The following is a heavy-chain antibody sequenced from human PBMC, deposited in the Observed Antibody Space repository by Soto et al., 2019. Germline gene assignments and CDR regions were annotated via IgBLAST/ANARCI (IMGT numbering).Heavy chain of an antibody. CDR2: ISAYNSNT. J-gene: IGHJ4*02. Sequence: VQLVQSGAEVKKLGASVKVSCKASGYTLTSYGISWVRQAPGHGLERMGWISAYNSNTNYAQKLQGRVTMTTDTSTSTAYRELRSLRSDDTAVYYCAREPSERYQLPFDYWGQGTLVTVSS. CDR1: GYTLTSYG. D-gene: IGHD2-2*01. CDR3: AREPSERYQLPFDY. V-gene: IGHV1-18*01.